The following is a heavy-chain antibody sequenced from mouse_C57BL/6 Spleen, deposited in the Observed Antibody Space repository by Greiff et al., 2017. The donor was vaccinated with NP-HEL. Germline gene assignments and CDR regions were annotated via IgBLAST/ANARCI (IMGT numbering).Heavy chain of an antibody. D-gene: IGHD3-2*02. Sequence: EVMLVESGGGLVQPGGSLKLSCAASGFTFSDYYMYWVRQTPEKRLEWVAYISNGGGSTYYPDTVKGRFTISRDNAKNTLYLQMSRLKSEDTAMYYCARHSSDSSGYPFFAYWGQGTLVTVSA. CDR2: ISNGGGST. J-gene: IGHJ3*01. CDR3: ARHSSDSSGYPFFAY. V-gene: IGHV5-12*01. CDR1: GFTFSDYY.